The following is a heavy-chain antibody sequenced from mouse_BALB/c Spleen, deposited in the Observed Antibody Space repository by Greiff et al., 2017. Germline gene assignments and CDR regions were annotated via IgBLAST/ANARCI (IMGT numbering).Heavy chain of an antibody. CDR1: GFSFSDYG. D-gene: IGHD1-2*01. CDR3: AGDSLRVREGAMDY. V-gene: IGHV5-15*02. CDR2: ISTLAYSI. J-gene: IGHJ4*01. Sequence: EAQGVESGGGLVQPGGSRKLSCAASGFSFSDYGMAWVRQAPGTGPEWVAFISTLAYSIYYADTVTGRFTISRENAKNTLYLEMSSLRSEDTAMYYCAGDSLRVREGAMDYWGQGTSVTVSS.